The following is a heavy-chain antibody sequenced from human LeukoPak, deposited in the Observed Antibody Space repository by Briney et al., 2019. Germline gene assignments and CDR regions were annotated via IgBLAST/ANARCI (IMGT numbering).Heavy chain of an antibody. CDR1: GGSISSYY. D-gene: IGHD4-23*01. J-gene: IGHJ4*02. CDR3: ARTRAYGGRPDY. CDR2: IYYSGST. Sequence: SETLSLTCTVSGGSISSYYWSWIRQPPGKGLEWIGYIYYSGSTIYNPSLKSRVTMSVDTSKNQFSLKLTSVTAADTAVYYCARTRAYGGRPDYWGQGTLVTVSS. V-gene: IGHV4-59*01.